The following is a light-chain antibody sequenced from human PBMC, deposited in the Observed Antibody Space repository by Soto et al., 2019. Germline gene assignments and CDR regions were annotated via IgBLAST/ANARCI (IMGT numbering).Light chain of an antibody. CDR3: KSYTGINNWV. Sequence: QSALTQPPSASGSPGQSVTISCTGTSSDVGGYNYVSWYQQHPGKAPKVMIYEVNKQPSGVPDRFSGSKSGNTASLTVSGLQAEDEADYFCKSYTGINNWVFGGGTKLTVL. V-gene: IGLV2-8*01. CDR2: EVN. CDR1: SSDVGGYNY. J-gene: IGLJ3*02.